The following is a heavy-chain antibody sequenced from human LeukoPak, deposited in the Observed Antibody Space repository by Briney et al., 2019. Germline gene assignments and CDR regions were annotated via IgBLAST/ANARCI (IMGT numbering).Heavy chain of an antibody. Sequence: PSETLSLTCAVSGYSISSGYYWGWIRQPPGKGLEWIGSIYHSGSTYYNPSLKSRVTISVDTSKNQFSLKLSSVTAADTAVYYCARAAAAGIYVLFDYWGQETLVTVSS. J-gene: IGHJ4*02. CDR2: IYHSGST. D-gene: IGHD6-13*01. CDR1: GYSISSGYY. CDR3: ARAAAAGIYVLFDY. V-gene: IGHV4-38-2*01.